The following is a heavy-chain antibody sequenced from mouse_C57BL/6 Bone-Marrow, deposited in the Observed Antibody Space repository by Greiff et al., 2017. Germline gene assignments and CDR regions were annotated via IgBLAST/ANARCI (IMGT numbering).Heavy chain of an antibody. D-gene: IGHD1-1*01. CDR1: GYAFSSSW. V-gene: IGHV1-82*01. J-gene: IGHJ3*01. CDR2: IYPGDGDT. CDR3: ARRSYGSSSFAY. Sequence: QVQLQQSGPELVKPGASVKISCKASGYAFSSSWMNWVKQRPGKGLEWIGRIYPGDGDTNYNGKFKGKATLTADKSSSTAYMQLSSLTSEDSAVYVCARRSYGSSSFAYWGQGTLVTVSA.